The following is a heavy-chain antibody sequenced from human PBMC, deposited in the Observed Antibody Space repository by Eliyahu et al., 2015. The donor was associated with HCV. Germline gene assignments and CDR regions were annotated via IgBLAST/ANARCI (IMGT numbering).Heavy chain of an antibody. CDR1: GFTFSSYS. Sequence: EVQLVESGGGLVQPGGSLRLSCAASGFTFSSYSMXWVRQAPGKGLEWVSYISSSSSTIYYADSVKGRFTISRDNAKNSLYLQMNSLRDEDTAVYYCARDGYYDILTGYSPEYNWFDPWGQGTLVTVSS. V-gene: IGHV3-48*02. CDR3: ARDGYYDILTGYSPEYNWFDP. J-gene: IGHJ5*02. CDR2: ISSSSSTI. D-gene: IGHD3-9*01.